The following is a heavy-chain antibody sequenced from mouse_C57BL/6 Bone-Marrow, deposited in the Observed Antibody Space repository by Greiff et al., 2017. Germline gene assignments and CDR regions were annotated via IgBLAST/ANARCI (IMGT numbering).Heavy chain of an antibody. CDR3: ARAYGTLFDY. CDR1: GYTFTDYY. V-gene: IGHV1-26*01. D-gene: IGHD1-1*01. Sequence: VQLQQSGPELVKPGASVKISCKASGYTFTDYYMNWVKQSHGKSLEWIGDINPNNGGTSYNQKFKGKATLTVEQYASTAYMELRSLTSEDSAVYFCARAYGTLFDYWVQGTTLTVSS. J-gene: IGHJ2*01. CDR2: INPNNGGT.